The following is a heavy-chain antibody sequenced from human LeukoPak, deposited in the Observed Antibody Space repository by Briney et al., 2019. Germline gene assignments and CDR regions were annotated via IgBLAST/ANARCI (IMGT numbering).Heavy chain of an antibody. CDR2: ISYDGSNK. Sequence: PGGSLRLSCAASGFTFSSYAMHWVRQAPGKGLEWVAVISYDGSNKYYADSVKGRFTISRDNSKNTLYLQMNSLRAEDTAVYYCANNPLYDSSGPPIYYFDYWGQGTLVTVSS. D-gene: IGHD3-22*01. CDR1: GFTFSSYA. J-gene: IGHJ4*02. V-gene: IGHV3-30*01. CDR3: ANNPLYDSSGPPIYYFDY.